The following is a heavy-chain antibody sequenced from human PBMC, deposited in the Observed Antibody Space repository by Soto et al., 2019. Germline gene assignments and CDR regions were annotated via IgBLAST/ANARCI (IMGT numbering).Heavy chain of an antibody. Sequence: EVQLLESGGGLVQPGGSLRLSCAASGFTFSSYAMSWVRQAPGKGLEWVSAISGSGGSTYYADSVKGRFPISSDNSKHTLYMEMNSLRAEDTAVYYCAGTVTMYSGNSYDGMDFWCQGTTVTVSS. D-gene: IGHD4-4*01. CDR2: ISGSGGST. J-gene: IGHJ6*02. V-gene: IGHV3-23*01. CDR3: AGTVTMYSGNSYDGMDF. CDR1: GFTFSSYA.